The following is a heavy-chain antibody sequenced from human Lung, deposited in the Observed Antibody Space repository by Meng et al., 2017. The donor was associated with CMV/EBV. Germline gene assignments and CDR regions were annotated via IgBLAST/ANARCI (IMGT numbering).Heavy chain of an antibody. J-gene: IGHJ6*02. CDR2: ISYDGKTT. CDR1: GFTFSSYA. D-gene: IGHD3-3*01. CDR3: ARDYSSIWSGYNSYGFDV. V-gene: IGHV3-30*03. Sequence: GESLKISCAASGFTFSSYAMIWIRQAPGKGLEWVAVISYDGKTTYYVDSVKGRFTISRDNSKNTVFLQMDSLRPEDAAVYYCARDYSSIWSGYNSYGFDVWGQGXTVTVSS.